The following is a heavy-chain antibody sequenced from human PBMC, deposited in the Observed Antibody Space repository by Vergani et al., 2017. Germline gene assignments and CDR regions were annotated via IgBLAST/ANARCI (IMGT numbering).Heavy chain of an antibody. CDR3: ASHYDFWSGYPTPFDY. Sequence: QVQLVQSGAEVKKPGASVKVSCTASGYTFTSYGISWVRQAPGQGLEWMGWISAYNGNTNYAQKLQGRVTMTTDTSTSTAYMELRSLRSDDTAVYYCASHYDFWSGYPTPFDYWGQGTLVTVSS. J-gene: IGHJ4*02. CDR2: ISAYNGNT. V-gene: IGHV1-18*04. D-gene: IGHD3-3*01. CDR1: GYTFTSYG.